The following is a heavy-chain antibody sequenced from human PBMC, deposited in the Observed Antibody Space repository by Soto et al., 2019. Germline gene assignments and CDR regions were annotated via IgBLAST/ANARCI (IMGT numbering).Heavy chain of an antibody. J-gene: IGHJ4*02. CDR2: VSGDGSNK. CDR1: GFTFSRYC. CDR3: ARFGAKGIAAAGTSPGVDY. Sequence: PGGALRFSWAASGFTFSRYCMHGGRQPPGKGLARVSLVSGDGSNKYDSDSVKGQFTLSRDKSKNTLYLQMNILRADDTAGDYCARFGAKGIAAAGTSPGVDYWGQLT. V-gene: IGHV3-33*05. D-gene: IGHD6-13*01.